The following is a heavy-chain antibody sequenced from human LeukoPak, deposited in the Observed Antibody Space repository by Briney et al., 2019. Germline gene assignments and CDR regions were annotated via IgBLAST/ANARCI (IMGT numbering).Heavy chain of an antibody. J-gene: IGHJ1*01. V-gene: IGHV4-34*01. CDR3: ATRSAPVTYYYDSSGYLEYFQH. CDR2: INHSGST. CDR1: RGSFSGYY. D-gene: IGHD3-22*01. Sequence: SETLSLTCAVYRGSFSGYYWSWIRQPPGKGLEWIGEINHSGSTNYNPSLKSRVTISVDTSKNQFSLKLSSVTAADTAVYYCATRSAPVTYYYDSSGYLEYFQHWGQGTLVTVSS.